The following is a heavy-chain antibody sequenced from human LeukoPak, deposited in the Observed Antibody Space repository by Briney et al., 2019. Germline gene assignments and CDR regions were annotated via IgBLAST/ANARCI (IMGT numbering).Heavy chain of an antibody. V-gene: IGHV4-34*01. D-gene: IGHD3-16*01. CDR2: INHSGST. J-gene: IGHJ4*02. CDR3: ARGGGEFDY. CDR1: GGSFSGYY. Sequence: SETLSLTCAVYGGSFSGYYWSWIRQPPGKGLEWIGEINHSGSTNYNPSLKSRVTISVDTSKNQFSLKLSSVTAADTAVYYCARGGGEFDYWGQGTPVTVSS.